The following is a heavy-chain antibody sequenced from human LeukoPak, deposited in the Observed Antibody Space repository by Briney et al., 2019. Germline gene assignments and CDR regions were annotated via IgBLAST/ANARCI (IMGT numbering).Heavy chain of an antibody. CDR3: ARELPPLEKYYFDY. J-gene: IGHJ4*02. CDR1: GFTFRSYG. Sequence: GGSLRLSCAASGFTFRSYGMHWVRQAPGKGLQWVAVIWYDGSNKYYADSVKGRFTISRDNSKNTLSLQMNSLRAEETAVYYCARELPPLEKYYFDYWGQGTLVTVSS. D-gene: IGHD3-3*01. V-gene: IGHV3-33*01. CDR2: IWYDGSNK.